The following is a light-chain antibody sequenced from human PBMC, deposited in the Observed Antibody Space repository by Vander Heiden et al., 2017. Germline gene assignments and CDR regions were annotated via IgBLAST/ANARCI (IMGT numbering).Light chain of an antibody. Sequence: DIQMTQSPSSLSTSVGDRVTITCRASQSISNYLNWYQQKPGKAPKLLIYAASSLQSGVPSRFSGSGSGTDFTLTISRLQREDFATYYCQQTDSTPTTFGPGTKVDIK. CDR2: AAS. V-gene: IGKV1-39*01. CDR1: QSISNY. J-gene: IGKJ3*01. CDR3: QQTDSTPTT.